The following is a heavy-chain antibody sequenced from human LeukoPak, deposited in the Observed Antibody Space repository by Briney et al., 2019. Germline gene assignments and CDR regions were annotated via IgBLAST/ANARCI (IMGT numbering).Heavy chain of an antibody. D-gene: IGHD3-3*01. CDR3: ACVTYYDFWSGYYGGIDY. V-gene: IGHV4-39*01. CDR1: GGSISSSSYY. J-gene: IGHJ4*02. Sequence: SETLSLTCTVSGGSISSSSYYWRWIRQPPGKGLEWIGSIYYSGSTYYNPSLKSRVTISVDTSKNQFSLKLSSVTAADTAVYYCACVTYYDFWSGYYGGIDYWGQGTLVTVS. CDR2: IYYSGST.